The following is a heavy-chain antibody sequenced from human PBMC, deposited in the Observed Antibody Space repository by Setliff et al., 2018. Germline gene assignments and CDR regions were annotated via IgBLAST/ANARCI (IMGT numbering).Heavy chain of an antibody. D-gene: IGHD5-12*01. CDR3: ASSRTWIPVLDH. Sequence: PGGSLRLSCAASGFAFANYNMIWVRQAPGKGLEWVASLSSANNYIVYADSVKGRFTISRGNAQSSLFLQMNSLSAEDTATYYCASSRTWIPVLDHCGQGTLVTVSS. V-gene: IGHV3-21*04. CDR2: LSSANNYI. J-gene: IGHJ4*02. CDR1: GFAFANYN.